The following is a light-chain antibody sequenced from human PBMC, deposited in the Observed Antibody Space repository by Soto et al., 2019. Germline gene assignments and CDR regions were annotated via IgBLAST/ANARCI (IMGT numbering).Light chain of an antibody. CDR1: QTVRNNY. Sequence: EFVLTQSPGTLSLSPGERATLSCRASQTVRNNYLAWYQQKPGQAPRLLIYDASSRATGIPDRFSGSGSGTDFSLTISRLEPEDFAVYYCQQYERGFTFGPGTKVDIK. CDR3: QQYERGFT. J-gene: IGKJ3*01. V-gene: IGKV3-20*01. CDR2: DAS.